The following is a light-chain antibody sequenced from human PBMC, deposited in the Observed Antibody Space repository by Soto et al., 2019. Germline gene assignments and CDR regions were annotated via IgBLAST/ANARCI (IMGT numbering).Light chain of an antibody. CDR2: AAS. J-gene: IGKJ1*01. CDR3: QPSYSTLWT. V-gene: IGKV1-39*01. Sequence: DIQMTQSPSSLSASVGDRVTITCRTSQSISVYLNWYQQKPGKVPKLLLYAASTLQSGVPSRFRGSGSRTEFTLTISSLQPEDFATYYCQPSYSTLWTFGQGTKVEMK. CDR1: QSISVY.